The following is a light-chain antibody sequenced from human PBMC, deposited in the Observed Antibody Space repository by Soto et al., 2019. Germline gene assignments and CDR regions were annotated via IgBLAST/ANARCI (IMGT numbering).Light chain of an antibody. CDR1: QTISSNY. CDR2: GTS. CDR3: QQYGSWT. Sequence: EIVLTQSPGTLSVSPGERATLSFRASQTISSNYLAWYQQKPGQAPSLLIYGTSSRATGIPDMFSGSGSGTDFTLTIIRLAPEDSAIYYCQQYGSWTFGQGTKVEIK. J-gene: IGKJ1*01. V-gene: IGKV3-20*01.